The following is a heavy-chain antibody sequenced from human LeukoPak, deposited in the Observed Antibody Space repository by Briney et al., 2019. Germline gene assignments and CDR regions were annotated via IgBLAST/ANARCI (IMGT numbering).Heavy chain of an antibody. Sequence: ASVKVSCKASGYTFTGYYMHWVRQAPGQGLEWMGWINPNSGGTNYAQKFQGRVTMTRDTSISTAYMELSRLRSDDTAVYYCARDSSGYYYGSGSYYTGINWFDPWGQGTLVTVSS. CDR3: ARDSSGYYYGSGSYYTGINWFDP. J-gene: IGHJ5*02. D-gene: IGHD3-10*01. CDR1: GYTFTGYY. V-gene: IGHV1-2*02. CDR2: INPNSGGT.